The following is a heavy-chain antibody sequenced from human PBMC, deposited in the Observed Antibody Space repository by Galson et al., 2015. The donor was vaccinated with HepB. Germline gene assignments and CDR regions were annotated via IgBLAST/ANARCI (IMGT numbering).Heavy chain of an antibody. D-gene: IGHD3-22*01. V-gene: IGHV3-30-3*01. Sequence: SLRLSCAASGFTFSSYAMHWVRQAPGKGLEWVAVISYDGSNKYYADSVKGRFTISRDNSKNTLYLQMNSLRAEDTAVYYCARDLGVDYYDSSGYYRPSTPDYWGQGTLVTVSS. CDR1: GFTFSSYA. CDR3: ARDLGVDYYDSSGYYRPSTPDY. CDR2: ISYDGSNK. J-gene: IGHJ4*02.